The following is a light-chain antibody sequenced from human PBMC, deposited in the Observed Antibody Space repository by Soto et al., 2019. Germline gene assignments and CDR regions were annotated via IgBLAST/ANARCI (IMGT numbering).Light chain of an antibody. Sequence: AIQMTQSPSSLSASVGDRVTISCRASQGIGNALGCYQQKPGKPPKVLIYDASILQSGVPSRFSGSGSGTEFTLTTSSLQPDDFATYYCQHYNSYSEAFGQGTKVDIK. CDR3: QHYNSYSEA. CDR1: QGIGNA. V-gene: IGKV1-13*02. CDR2: DAS. J-gene: IGKJ1*01.